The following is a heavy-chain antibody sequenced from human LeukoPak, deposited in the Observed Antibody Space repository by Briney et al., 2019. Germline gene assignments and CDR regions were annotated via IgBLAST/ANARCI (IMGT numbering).Heavy chain of an antibody. D-gene: IGHD5-24*01. CDR2: MHYSGST. Sequence: SETLSLTCTVSGGSISSFYWSWIRQPPGKGLEWIGHMHYSGSTNYNPSLKSRVTMSLDTSKNQFSLKLSSVTAADTAVYWCAGVLRVEMAINYWGQGPLVTVSS. CDR3: AGVLRVEMAINY. J-gene: IGHJ4*02. CDR1: GGSISSFY. V-gene: IGHV4-59*12.